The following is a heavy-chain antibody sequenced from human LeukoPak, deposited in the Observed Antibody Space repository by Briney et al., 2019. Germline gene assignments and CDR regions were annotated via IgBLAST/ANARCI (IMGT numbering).Heavy chain of an antibody. V-gene: IGHV3-23*01. Sequence: GGSLRLSCAASGFTFSSYAMSWVRQAPGKGLEWVSAIGGSGGSTYYADSVKGRFTISRDNSKNTLYLQMNSLRAEDTAVYYCARDHYSWFDPWGQGTLVTVSS. CDR1: GFTFSSYA. J-gene: IGHJ5*02. CDR3: ARDHYSWFDP. CDR2: IGGSGGST.